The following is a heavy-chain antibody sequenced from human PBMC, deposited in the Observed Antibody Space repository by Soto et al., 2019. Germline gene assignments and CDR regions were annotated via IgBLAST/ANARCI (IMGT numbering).Heavy chain of an antibody. CDR2: ITSDGSST. V-gene: IGHV3-74*01. D-gene: IGHD1-1*01. CDR3: GTETSGTRIDY. CDR1: GFTFSSYW. Sequence: ELQLVESGGGLVQPGGSLRLSCAASGFTFSSYWMHWVRQAPGKGLVWVSRITSDGSSTTYADSVKGRFTISRDNSKRTLYLQVNSLRAEDTAVYYCGTETSGTRIDYWGQGTLVTVSS. J-gene: IGHJ4*02.